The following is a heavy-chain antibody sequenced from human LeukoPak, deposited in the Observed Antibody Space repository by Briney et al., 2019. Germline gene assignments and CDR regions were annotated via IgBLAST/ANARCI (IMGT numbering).Heavy chain of an antibody. Sequence: GESLKISCKDPGYSFTSYWIGWVRQMPGKGLEWMGIIYPGDSDTRYSPSFQGQVTISADKSIYTGYLQWSSLKASDTAMYYCTIHSGNSGQAYWGQGTLVTVSS. J-gene: IGHJ4*02. CDR3: TIHSGNSGQAY. V-gene: IGHV5-51*01. CDR1: GYSFTSYW. D-gene: IGHD4-23*01. CDR2: IYPGDSDT.